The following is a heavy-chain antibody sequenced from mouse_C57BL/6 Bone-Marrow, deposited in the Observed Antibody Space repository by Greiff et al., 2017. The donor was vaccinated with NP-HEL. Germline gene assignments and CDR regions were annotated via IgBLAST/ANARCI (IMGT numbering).Heavy chain of an antibody. Sequence: VQLKESGGGLVKPGGSLKLSCAASGFTFSDYGMHWVRQAPEKGLEWVAYISSGSSTIYYADTVKGRFTISRDTAKNNLFLQMPSLRSEDTAMYYCASDGNRRYPCDYWGQGTTLTGSS. CDR3: ASDGNRRYPCDY. J-gene: IGHJ2*01. CDR1: GFTFSDYG. D-gene: IGHD1-1*01. CDR2: ISSGSSTI. V-gene: IGHV5-17*01.